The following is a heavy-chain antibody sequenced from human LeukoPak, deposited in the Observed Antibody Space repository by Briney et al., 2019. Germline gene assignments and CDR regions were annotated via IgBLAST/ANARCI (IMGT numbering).Heavy chain of an antibody. V-gene: IGHV3-20*04. Sequence: GGSLRLSCAASGFTFDDYGMSWVRQAPGKGLEWVAGINWNGGSTGYADSVKGRFTISRDNAKNSLYLQMNSLRAEDTALYYCARGLDTAMDRIGPYYFDYWGQGTLVTVSS. CDR3: ARGLDTAMDRIGPYYFDY. J-gene: IGHJ4*02. CDR1: GFTFDDYG. D-gene: IGHD5-18*01. CDR2: INWNGGST.